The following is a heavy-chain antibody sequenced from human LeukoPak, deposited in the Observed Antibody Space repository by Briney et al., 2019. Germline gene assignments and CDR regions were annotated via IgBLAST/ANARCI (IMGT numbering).Heavy chain of an antibody. CDR1: GFTFSRYS. J-gene: IGHJ4*02. V-gene: IGHV3-21*01. Sequence: GGSLRLSCAAPGFTFSRYSMSWVRQAPGKGLEWVSSISGDSNYIYYADSVEGRFTISRDNAKNTLYLQMNSLRAEDTAVYYCASGETWIQLWLPLWGQGTLVTVSS. CDR3: ASGETWIQLWLPL. D-gene: IGHD5-18*01. CDR2: ISGDSNYI.